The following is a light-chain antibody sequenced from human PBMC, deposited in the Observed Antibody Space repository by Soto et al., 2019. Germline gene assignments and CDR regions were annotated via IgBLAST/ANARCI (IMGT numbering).Light chain of an antibody. CDR1: SSNIGSNY. J-gene: IGLJ1*01. Sequence: QSVLTQPPSASGTPGQRVTISCSGSSSNIGSNYVYWYQQLPGTAPKLLIYKNYQRPSGVPDRFSGSKSGTSASLAISGLRSEDGADYYCAAWDDRLSGYVLGNGTKFTV. V-gene: IGLV1-47*01. CDR2: KNY. CDR3: AAWDDRLSGYV.